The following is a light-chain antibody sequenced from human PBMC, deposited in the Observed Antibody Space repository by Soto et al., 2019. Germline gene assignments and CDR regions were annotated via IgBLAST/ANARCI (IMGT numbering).Light chain of an antibody. Sequence: QSALTQPPSASGSPGQSGTISCTGTTSDVGGYPFVSWYQQHPGKAPKVLIYDVNKRPSGVPDRFSGSKSGNTASLTVSGLQAEDEADYYCSSHAGSDDPIVFGTGTKVTVL. J-gene: IGLJ1*01. CDR1: TSDVGGYPF. V-gene: IGLV2-8*01. CDR2: DVN. CDR3: SSHAGSDDPIV.